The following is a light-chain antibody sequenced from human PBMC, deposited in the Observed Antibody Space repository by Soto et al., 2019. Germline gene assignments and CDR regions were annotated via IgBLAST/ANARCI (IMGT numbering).Light chain of an antibody. Sequence: EIVLTQSPATLSLSPGERATLSCRASQSVSSYLAWYQQKPGQAPRLLIYDASNSATGIPARFSGSGSGTDFTLTISSLEPEDFAVYCCQQRTAFGGGTKVEIK. CDR3: QQRTA. CDR1: QSVSSY. V-gene: IGKV3-11*01. CDR2: DAS. J-gene: IGKJ4*01.